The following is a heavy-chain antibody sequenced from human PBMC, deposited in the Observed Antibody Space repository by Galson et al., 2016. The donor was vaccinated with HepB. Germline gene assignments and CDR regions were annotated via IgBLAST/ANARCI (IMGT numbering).Heavy chain of an antibody. CDR2: VFPADSDV. CDR3: VRHWQQLKAFDY. CDR1: EYIFTNYW. J-gene: IGHJ4*02. V-gene: IGHV5-51*01. D-gene: IGHD6-13*01. Sequence: QSGAEVKKPGESLKISCTGSEYIFTNYWIGWVRQMPGKGLEWMGIVFPADSDVRYSPSFQGQVTISADKSINTAYLHWTSLKASDTAIYSCVRHWQQLKAFDYWDQGTLVSVSS.